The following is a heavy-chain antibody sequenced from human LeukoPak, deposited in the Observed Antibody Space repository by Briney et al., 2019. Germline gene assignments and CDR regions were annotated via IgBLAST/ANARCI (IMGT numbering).Heavy chain of an antibody. D-gene: IGHD6-13*01. Sequence: PGGSLRLSCAASGFTFSGYWMSWVRQAPGKGLEWVANIKQDGSEKYYVDSVKGRFTISRDNAKNSLYLQMNSLRAEDTAVYYCARLSIAAAGSDYWGQGTLVTVSS. J-gene: IGHJ4*02. V-gene: IGHV3-7*01. CDR2: IKQDGSEK. CDR3: ARLSIAAAGSDY. CDR1: GFTFSGYW.